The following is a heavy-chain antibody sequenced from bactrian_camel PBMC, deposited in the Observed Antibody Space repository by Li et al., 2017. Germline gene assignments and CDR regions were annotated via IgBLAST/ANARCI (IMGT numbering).Heavy chain of an antibody. Sequence: VQLVESGGGLVQPGGSLRLSCAASGFTFSSSGMTWVRQAPGKGLEWVSSISRDSNNTYYADSVKGRFTVSRDNIQNTVFLQTNSLKSEDTAVYYCVRGDWGAFGYWGQGTQVTVS. D-gene: IGHD5*01. V-gene: IGHV3S40*01. CDR2: ISRDSNNT. J-gene: IGHJ6*01. CDR3: VRGDWGAFGY. CDR1: GFTFSSSG.